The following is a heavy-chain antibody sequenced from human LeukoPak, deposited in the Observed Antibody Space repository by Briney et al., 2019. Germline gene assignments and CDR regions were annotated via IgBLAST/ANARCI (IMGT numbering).Heavy chain of an antibody. Sequence: ASVKVSCKASGYTFTSYDINWVRQATGQGLEWMGWMNPNSGNTGYAQKFQGRVTMTRNTSISTAYMELSSLRSEDTAVYYCARIIAAAGKGGFGFDPWGQGTLVTVSS. J-gene: IGHJ5*02. CDR2: MNPNSGNT. D-gene: IGHD6-13*01. V-gene: IGHV1-8*01. CDR1: GYTFTSYD. CDR3: ARIIAAAGKGGFGFDP.